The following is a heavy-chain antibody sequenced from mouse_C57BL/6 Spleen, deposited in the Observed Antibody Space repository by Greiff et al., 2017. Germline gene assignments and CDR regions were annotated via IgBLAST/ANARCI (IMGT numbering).Heavy chain of an antibody. Sequence: EVKVEESGGGLVQPGGSMKLSCVASGFTFSNYWMNWVRQSPEKGLEWVAQIRLKSDNYATNYAESVKGRFTISRVDSKRSVYLQMNNLRAEDTGIYYDTLGAVYDGYYNSYCYFDVWGKGTTVTVSS. CDR1: GFTFSNYW. CDR2: IRLKSDNYAT. J-gene: IGHJ1*03. D-gene: IGHD2-3*01. CDR3: TLGAVYDGYYNSYCYFDV. V-gene: IGHV6-3*01.